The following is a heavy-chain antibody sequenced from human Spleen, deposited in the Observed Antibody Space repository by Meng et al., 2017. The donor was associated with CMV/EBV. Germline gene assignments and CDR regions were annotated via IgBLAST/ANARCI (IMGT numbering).Heavy chain of an antibody. CDR2: INPDGGTT. CDR1: GYSFTVYY. D-gene: IGHD3-22*01. CDR3: ARDLVGYDAFDI. Sequence: ASVKVSCKTSGYSFTVYYIHWVRQAPGQGLEWMGRINPDGGTTTYAQKFQGGLTLTSDTSTSTVYMELSRLTSEDTVVYYCARDLVGYDAFDIWGQGNAGHRLL. J-gene: IGHJ3*02. V-gene: IGHV1-46*01.